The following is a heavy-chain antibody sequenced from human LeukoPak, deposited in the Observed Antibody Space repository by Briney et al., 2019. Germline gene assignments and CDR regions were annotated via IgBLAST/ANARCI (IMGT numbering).Heavy chain of an antibody. CDR2: ISYDGSNK. Sequence: HPGGSLRLSCAASGFTFSSYGMHWVRQAPGKGLEWVAVISYDGSNKYYADSVKGRFTISRDNSKNTLYLQMNSLRAEDTAVYYCAKGRRYYDSSVPFDYWGQGTLVTVSP. V-gene: IGHV3-30*18. CDR3: AKGRRYYDSSVPFDY. J-gene: IGHJ4*02. CDR1: GFTFSSYG. D-gene: IGHD3-22*01.